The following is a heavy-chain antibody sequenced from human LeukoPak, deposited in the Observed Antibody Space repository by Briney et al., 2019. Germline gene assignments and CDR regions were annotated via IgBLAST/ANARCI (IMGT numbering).Heavy chain of an antibody. J-gene: IGHJ4*02. V-gene: IGHV1-69*13. Sequence: SVKVSCKASGGTLSSYAISWVRQAPGQGLEWMGGIIPIFGTANYAQKFQGRVTITADESTSTAYMELSSLRSEDTAVYYCARDREDIVGATAFDYWGQGTLVTVSS. D-gene: IGHD1-26*01. CDR3: ARDREDIVGATAFDY. CDR1: GGTLSSYA. CDR2: IIPIFGTA.